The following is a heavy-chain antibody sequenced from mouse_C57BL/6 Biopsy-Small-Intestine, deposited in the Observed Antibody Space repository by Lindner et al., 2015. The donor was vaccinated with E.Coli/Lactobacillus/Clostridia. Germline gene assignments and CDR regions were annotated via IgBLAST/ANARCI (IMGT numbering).Heavy chain of an antibody. CDR1: GYPFSASY. D-gene: IGHD1-1*01. CDR3: ARDYGSSGSHFDY. Sequence: SVKVSCKASGYPFSASYVHWVRQAPGLGLEWMGWINPNTGDTDYALKFQGWVTMTRDTSLTTFYMDLSRLKSDDTAVYYCARDYGSSGSHFDYWGQGTLVTVSS. V-gene: IGHV14-4*02. CDR2: INPNTGDT. J-gene: IGHJ4*01.